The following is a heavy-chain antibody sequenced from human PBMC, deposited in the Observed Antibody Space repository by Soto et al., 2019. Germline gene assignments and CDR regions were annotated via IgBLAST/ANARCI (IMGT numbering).Heavy chain of an antibody. CDR3: ARAMRVYDFWSGYYGTAHPDYYYGMDV. CDR1: GGSFSGYY. D-gene: IGHD3-3*01. Sequence: SETLSLTCAVYGGSFSGYYWSWIRQPPGKGLEWIGEINHSGSTNYSPSLKSRVTISVDTSKNQFSLKLSSVTAADTAVYYCARAMRVYDFWSGYYGTAHPDYYYGMDVWGQGTTVTVSS. CDR2: INHSGST. J-gene: IGHJ6*02. V-gene: IGHV4-34*01.